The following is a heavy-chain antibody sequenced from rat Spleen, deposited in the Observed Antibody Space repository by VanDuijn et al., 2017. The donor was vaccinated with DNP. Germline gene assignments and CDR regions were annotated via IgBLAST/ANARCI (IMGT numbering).Heavy chain of an antibody. D-gene: IGHD1-4*01. CDR2: ISYDGSDI. CDR3: ARQGITHVMDA. Sequence: EVQLVESGGGPVQSGRSLKLSCVASGFIFSDYYMAWVRQAPAKGLEWVATISYDGSDIYYRDSVKGRFTISRDNAKSSLYLQMNSLKSEDTATYYCARQGITHVMDAWGQGASVTVSS. CDR1: GFIFSDYY. J-gene: IGHJ4*01. V-gene: IGHV5-29*01.